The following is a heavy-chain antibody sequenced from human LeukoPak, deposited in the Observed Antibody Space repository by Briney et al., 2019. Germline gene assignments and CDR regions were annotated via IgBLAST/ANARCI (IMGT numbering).Heavy chain of an antibody. CDR1: GDSISSSNSY. CDR2: INHSGST. V-gene: IGHV4-39*07. J-gene: IGHJ4*02. D-gene: IGHD1-7*01. CDR3: ARGRRTTPRPFDY. Sequence: PSETLSLTCTVSGDSISSSNSYWGWIRQPPGKGLEWIGEINHSGSTNYNPSLKSRVTISVDTSKNQFSLKLSSVTAADTAVYYCARGRRTTPRPFDYWGQGTLVTVSS.